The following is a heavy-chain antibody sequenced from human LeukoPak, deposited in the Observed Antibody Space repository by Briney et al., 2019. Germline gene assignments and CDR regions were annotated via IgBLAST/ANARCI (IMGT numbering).Heavy chain of an antibody. CDR3: ARDIPNSGIDY. Sequence: GGSLRLSCAASGFTFSSSWMHWVRQVPGKGLVWVSHINSDGSSTSYADSVKGRFTISRDNAKNTLYLQMNSLRAEDTAVYYCARDIPNSGIDYWGQGALVTVSS. CDR2: INSDGSST. J-gene: IGHJ4*02. CDR1: GFTFSSSW. V-gene: IGHV3-74*01. D-gene: IGHD5-12*01.